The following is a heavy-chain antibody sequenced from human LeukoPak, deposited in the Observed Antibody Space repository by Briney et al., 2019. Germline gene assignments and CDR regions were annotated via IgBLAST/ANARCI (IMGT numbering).Heavy chain of an antibody. CDR1: GFTFSRSW. Sequence: GGSLRLSCAASGFTFSRSWMHWVRQGPGKGLMWVSRINIDETTTDYADPVKGRFTISRDDAKSTLYLQMNSLTVEDTAVYYCVKSMGVNDNWGQGTLVTVSS. J-gene: IGHJ4*02. CDR2: INIDETTT. D-gene: IGHD1-26*01. V-gene: IGHV3-74*01. CDR3: VKSMGVNDN.